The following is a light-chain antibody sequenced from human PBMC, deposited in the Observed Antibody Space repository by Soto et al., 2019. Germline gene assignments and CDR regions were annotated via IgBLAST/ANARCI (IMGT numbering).Light chain of an antibody. CDR3: QQYDCSPRT. V-gene: IGKV3-20*01. CDR1: QSLTSSY. J-gene: IGKJ1*01. Sequence: EMVLTQSPGTLSLSPGERATLSCRASQSLTSSYLAWYQQKPGQAPRLLIYGASSRATGIPDRFTGSGSGTDFTLTISRLEPEDFAVYYCQQYDCSPRTFGQGTKVEIK. CDR2: GAS.